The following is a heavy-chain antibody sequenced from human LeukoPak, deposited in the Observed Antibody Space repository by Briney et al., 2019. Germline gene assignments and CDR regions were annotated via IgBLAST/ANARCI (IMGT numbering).Heavy chain of an antibody. J-gene: IGHJ6*02. D-gene: IGHD1-14*01. Sequence: ASVKVSCKASGGTFSSYAISWVRQAPGQGLEWMGRIIPIFGIANYAQKFQGRVTITADKSTSTAYMELSSLRSEDTAVYYCARDETNHYYGMDVWGQGTTVTVSS. V-gene: IGHV1-69*04. CDR3: ARDETNHYYGMDV. CDR1: GGTFSSYA. CDR2: IIPIFGIA.